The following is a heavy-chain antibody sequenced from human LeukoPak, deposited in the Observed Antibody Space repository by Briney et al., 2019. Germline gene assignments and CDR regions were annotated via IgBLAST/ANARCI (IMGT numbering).Heavy chain of an antibody. D-gene: IGHD3-10*01. CDR1: GFTVSSNY. CDR3: ARLWFGELAFDY. Sequence: GGSLRLSCAASGFTVSSNYMNWLRQAPGKGLEWVTVIYRGGNTYYADSVKGRFTISRDNSKNTLYLQMNSLRAEDTAVYYCARLWFGELAFDYWGQGTLVTVSS. J-gene: IGHJ4*02. CDR2: IYRGGNT. V-gene: IGHV3-66*01.